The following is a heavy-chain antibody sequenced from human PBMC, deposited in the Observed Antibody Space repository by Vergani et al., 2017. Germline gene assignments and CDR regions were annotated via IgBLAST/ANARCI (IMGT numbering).Heavy chain of an antibody. CDR2: IYPADSDT. V-gene: IGHV5-51*01. D-gene: IGHD1-1*01. Sequence: EVELVQSGPEMRKPGESLKISCKGSEYSFGNYWIGWVRQMPGKGLEWMVIIYPADSDTRYSRSFQGQVTISADKSISTAFLQWDSLKASDTALYYCARHTTYTDSWGQGTLVTVSS. CDR1: EYSFGNYW. CDR3: ARHTTYTDS. J-gene: IGHJ4*02.